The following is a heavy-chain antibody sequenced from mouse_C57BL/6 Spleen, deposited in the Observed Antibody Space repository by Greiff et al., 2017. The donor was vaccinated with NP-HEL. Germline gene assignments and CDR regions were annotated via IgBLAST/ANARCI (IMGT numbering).Heavy chain of an antibody. Sequence: EVQRVESGPGLVKPSQSLSLTCSVTGYSITSGYYWNWIRQFPGNKLEWMGYISYDGSNNYNPSLKNRISITRDPSKNQFFLKLNSVTTEDTATYYCARDESGYYFDYWGQGTTLTVSS. CDR3: ARDESGYYFDY. CDR2: ISYDGSN. J-gene: IGHJ2*01. D-gene: IGHD2-2*01. V-gene: IGHV3-6*01. CDR1: GYSITSGYY.